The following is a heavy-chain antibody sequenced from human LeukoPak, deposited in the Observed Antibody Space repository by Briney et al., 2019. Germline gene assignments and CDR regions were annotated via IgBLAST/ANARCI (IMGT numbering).Heavy chain of an antibody. CDR1: GGSISSYY. V-gene: IGHV4-59*01. CDR3: ARGVYIAAAQYAY. D-gene: IGHD6-13*01. CDR2: IYYGGTT. J-gene: IGHJ4*02. Sequence: SETLSLTCTVSGGSISSYYWSWIRQPPGKGLEWIGYIYYGGTTNYNPSLKSRVTISVDTSKNQFSLKLSSVTAADTAVYYCARGVYIAAAQYAYWGQGTLVTVSS.